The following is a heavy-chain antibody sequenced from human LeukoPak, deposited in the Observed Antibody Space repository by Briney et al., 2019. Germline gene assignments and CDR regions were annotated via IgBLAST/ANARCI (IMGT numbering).Heavy chain of an antibody. J-gene: IGHJ5*02. V-gene: IGHV1-69*04. CDR1: GGTFSSYA. Sequence: SVKVSCKASGGTFSSYAISWVRQAPGQGLEWMGRTIPILGIANYAQKFQGRVTITADKSTSTAYMELSSLRSEDTAVYYCARDPLGENWFDPWGQGTLVTVSS. D-gene: IGHD3-16*01. CDR2: TIPILGIA. CDR3: ARDPLGENWFDP.